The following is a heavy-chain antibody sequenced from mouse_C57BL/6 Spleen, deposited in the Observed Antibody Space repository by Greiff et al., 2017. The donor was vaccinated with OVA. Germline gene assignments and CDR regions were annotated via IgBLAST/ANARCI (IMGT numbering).Heavy chain of an antibody. V-gene: IGHV14-3*01. D-gene: IGHD1-1*01. Sequence: VQLQQSVAELVRPGASVKLSCTASGFNIKNTYMHWVKQRPEQGLEWIGRIDPANGNTKYAPKFQGKATITADTSSNTAYLQLSSLTSEDTAIYYCARSSYGSSSSYWYFDVWGTGTTVTVSS. CDR1: GFNIKNTY. CDR2: IDPANGNT. CDR3: ARSSYGSSSSYWYFDV. J-gene: IGHJ1*03.